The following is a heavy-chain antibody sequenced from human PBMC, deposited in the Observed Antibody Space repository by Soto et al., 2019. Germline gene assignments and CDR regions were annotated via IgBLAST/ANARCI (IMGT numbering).Heavy chain of an antibody. CDR3: STGRLYSNYHDFGY. CDR2: IGRTSGHI. D-gene: IGHD4-4*01. Sequence: EVQLVESGGGLVKPGGSLRLSCAASGFIFCDYTLNWVRQAPGKGLECVLSIGRTSGHIYYADSVKGRFTISRDNAKDSLFLQMNSLRAEHTAVYYCSTGRLYSNYHDFGYWGRGTLVTVSS. V-gene: IGHV3-21*01. CDR1: GFIFCDYT. J-gene: IGHJ4*02.